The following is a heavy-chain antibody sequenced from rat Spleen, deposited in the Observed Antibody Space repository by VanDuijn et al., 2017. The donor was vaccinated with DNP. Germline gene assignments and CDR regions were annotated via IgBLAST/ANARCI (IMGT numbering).Heavy chain of an antibody. J-gene: IGHJ4*01. V-gene: IGHV5-25*01. CDR3: ARRGYYDVPRGAMDA. Sequence: EVQLVESGGGLVQPGRSLKLSCAASGFTFSNYYMAWVRQAPKKGLEWVATISTSGSRTYYPDSVKGRFTISRDNAKSSLYLQMNSLKSEDTATYYCARRGYYDVPRGAMDAWGQGTSVTVSS. D-gene: IGHD1-12*01. CDR1: GFTFSNYY. CDR2: ISTSGSRT.